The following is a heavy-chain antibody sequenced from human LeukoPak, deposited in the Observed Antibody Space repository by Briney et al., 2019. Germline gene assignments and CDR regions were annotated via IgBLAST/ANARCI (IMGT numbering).Heavy chain of an antibody. CDR3: ARLGVAGGYYYGMDV. V-gene: IGHV4-30-4*01. Sequence: SETLSLPCTVSGGSISSGDYYWSWIRQPPGKGLEWIGYIYYSGSTYYNPSLKSRVTTSIDTSKNQFSLRLTSVTAADTAVYYCARLGVAGGYYYGMDVWGQGTTVTVSS. CDR2: IYYSGST. CDR1: GGSISSGDYY. J-gene: IGHJ6*02. D-gene: IGHD2-15*01.